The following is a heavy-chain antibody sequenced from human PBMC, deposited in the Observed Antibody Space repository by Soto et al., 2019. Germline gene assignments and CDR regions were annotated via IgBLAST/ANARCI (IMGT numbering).Heavy chain of an antibody. V-gene: IGHV3-11*01. J-gene: IGHJ4*02. D-gene: IGHD2-15*01. CDR2: ISSGNTI. CDR3: ARDYLATYQRYCSGGTCPIDY. Sequence: GGSLRLSCVASGFTFSDYSMSWIRQAAGKGLEWLSYISSGNTIYYAESVEGRFTISRDNAKNSMYLQMNSLTAEDTAVYYCARDYLATYQRYCSGGTCPIDYWGQGTLVTVSS. CDR1: GFTFSDYS.